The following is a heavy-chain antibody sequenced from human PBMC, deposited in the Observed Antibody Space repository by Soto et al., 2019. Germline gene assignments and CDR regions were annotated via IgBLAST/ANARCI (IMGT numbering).Heavy chain of an antibody. CDR3: ASSGYCSGGSCSYPQYYYYGMDV. V-gene: IGHV1-69*12. J-gene: IGHJ6*02. D-gene: IGHD2-15*01. CDR1: GGTFSSYA. Sequence: QVQLVQSGAEMKKPGSSVKVSCKASGGTFSSYAISWVRQAPGQGLEWMGGIIPIFGTADYAQKFQGRATITADESTGTAYMELSSLRSEDTAAYYCASSGYCSGGSCSYPQYYYYGMDVWGQGTTVTVSS. CDR2: IIPIFGTA.